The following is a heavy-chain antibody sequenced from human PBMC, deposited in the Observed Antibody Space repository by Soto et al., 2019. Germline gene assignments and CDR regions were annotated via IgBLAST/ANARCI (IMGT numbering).Heavy chain of an antibody. J-gene: IGHJ6*02. V-gene: IGHV1-18*01. D-gene: IGHD3-16*01. CDR3: AREGEMPYYYYGLDV. CDR2: ISGYNGHT. CDR1: GYTFTTYG. Sequence: QVQLVQSGAEVRKPGASVKVSCKASGYTFTTYGISWVRQAPGQGLEWMGWISGYNGHTKYAQKFQGRVTMTTDTSXXTVYMDLRSLRSDDTPVYYCAREGEMPYYYYGLDVWGQGTTVTVSS.